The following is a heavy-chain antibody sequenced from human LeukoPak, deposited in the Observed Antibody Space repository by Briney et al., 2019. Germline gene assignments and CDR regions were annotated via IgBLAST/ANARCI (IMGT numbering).Heavy chain of an antibody. CDR3: ARDRDRYDDILTGSTFDY. CDR2: INPNSGGT. D-gene: IGHD3-9*01. J-gene: IGHJ4*02. Sequence: ASVKVSCKASGYTFTGYYMHWVRQAPGQGLEWMGWINPNSGGTNYAQKFQGSVTMTRDTSISTAYMELSRLRSDDTAVYYCARDRDRYDDILTGSTFDYWGQGTLVTVSS. V-gene: IGHV1-2*02. CDR1: GYTFTGYY.